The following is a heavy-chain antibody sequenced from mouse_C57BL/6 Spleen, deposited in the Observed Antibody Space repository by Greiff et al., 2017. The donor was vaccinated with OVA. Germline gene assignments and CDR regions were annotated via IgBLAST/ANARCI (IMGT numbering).Heavy chain of an antibody. J-gene: IGHJ1*03. CDR1: GYTFTSYW. CDR2: IDPSDSDT. Sequence: VQLQQPGAELVKPGASVKLSCKASGYTFTSYWMQWVKQRPGQGLEWIGEIDPSDSDTNYNQKFKGKATLTVDTSSSTAYMQLSSLTSEDSAVYYCARLGGTRYFDVWGTGTTVTVSS. D-gene: IGHD1-1*02. V-gene: IGHV1-50*01. CDR3: ARLGGTRYFDV.